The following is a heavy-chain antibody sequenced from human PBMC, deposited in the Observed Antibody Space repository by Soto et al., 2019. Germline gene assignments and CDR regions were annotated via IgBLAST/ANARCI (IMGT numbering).Heavy chain of an antibody. CDR2: IYHSGST. D-gene: IGHD2-2*01. J-gene: IGHJ5*02. Sequence: RSLTCAVSGGSISSGGYSWSWIRQPPGKGLEWIGYIYHSGSTYYNPSLKSRVTISVDRSKNQFSLKLSSVTAADTAVYYCARVPDRWGQGTLVTVSS. CDR1: GGSISSGGYS. CDR3: ARVPDR. V-gene: IGHV4-30-2*01.